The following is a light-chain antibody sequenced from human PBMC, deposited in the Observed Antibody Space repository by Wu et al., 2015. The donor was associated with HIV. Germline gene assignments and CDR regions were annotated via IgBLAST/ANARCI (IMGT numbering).Light chain of an antibody. CDR2: DAF. CDR3: QRYAT. V-gene: IGKV1-33*01. J-gene: IGKJ5*01. Sequence: QSPSSLSASVGDRVTITCRASQGIDTSLAWYQHTPGKVPKLLIFDAFNLQPGVPSRFSGSGSGTDFTFTISSLQPEDVGTYYCQRYATFGPGTRLDMK. CDR1: QGIDTS.